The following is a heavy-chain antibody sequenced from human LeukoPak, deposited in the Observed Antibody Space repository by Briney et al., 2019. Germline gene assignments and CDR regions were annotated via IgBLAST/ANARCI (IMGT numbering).Heavy chain of an antibody. CDR3: ARGRYFDWLSPEDYFDY. Sequence: SETLSLTCTVSGGSISSHYWSWIRQPPGKGLEWIGYIYYSGSTNYNPSLKSRATISVDTSKNQFSLKLSSVTAADTAVYYCARGRYFDWLSPEDYFDYWGQGTLVTVSS. J-gene: IGHJ4*02. V-gene: IGHV4-59*11. CDR1: GGSISSHY. CDR2: IYYSGST. D-gene: IGHD3-9*01.